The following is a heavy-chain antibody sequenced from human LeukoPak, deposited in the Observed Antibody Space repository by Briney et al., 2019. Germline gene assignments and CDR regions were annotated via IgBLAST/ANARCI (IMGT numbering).Heavy chain of an antibody. CDR1: GGTISNYV. CDR2: IIPIFGTA. J-gene: IGHJ6*02. D-gene: IGHD3-3*01. CDR3: ARARATIFGVVTSFYGMDV. Sequence: SVKVSCKAAGGTISNYVISWVRQAPGQGLEWMGGIIPIFGTANYAQKFQGRVTITADESTSTAYMELSSLRSEDTAVYYCARARATIFGVVTSFYGMDVWGQGTTVTVSS. V-gene: IGHV1-69*13.